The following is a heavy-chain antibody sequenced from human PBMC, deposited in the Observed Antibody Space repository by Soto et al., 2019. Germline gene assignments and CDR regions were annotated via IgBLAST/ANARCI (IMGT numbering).Heavy chain of an antibody. V-gene: IGHV1-18*04. J-gene: IGHJ4*02. CDR1: GYTFTRYG. D-gene: IGHD2-21*02. Sequence: ASVKVSCKASGYTFTRYGISWVRQAPGQGLEWMGWISAYNGNTNYAQKLQGRVTMTTDTSTGTAYMELRSLRSDDTAVYYCARDPGDDYPFDYWGQGTLVTVSS. CDR2: ISAYNGNT. CDR3: ARDPGDDYPFDY.